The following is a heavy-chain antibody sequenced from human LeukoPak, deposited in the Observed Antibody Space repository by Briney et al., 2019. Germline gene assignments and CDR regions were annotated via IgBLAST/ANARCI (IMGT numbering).Heavy chain of an antibody. V-gene: IGHV1-18*01. Sequence: ASVKVSCKASGYTFTSYGISWVRQAPGQGLEWMGWISAYNGNTNYAQKLQGRVTMTTDTSTSTAYMELRSLRSDDTAVYYCARVYYYDSSGRETRFDYWGQGTLVTISS. J-gene: IGHJ4*02. D-gene: IGHD3-22*01. CDR1: GYTFTSYG. CDR2: ISAYNGNT. CDR3: ARVYYYDSSGRETRFDY.